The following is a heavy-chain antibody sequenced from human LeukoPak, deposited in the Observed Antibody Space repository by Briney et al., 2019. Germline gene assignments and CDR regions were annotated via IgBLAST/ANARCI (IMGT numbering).Heavy chain of an antibody. CDR2: ISYDGSNK. Sequence: LLGGSLRLSCAASGFTFSSYAMHWVRQAPGKGLEWVAVISYDGSNKYYADSVKGRFTISRDNSKNTLYLQMNSLRAEDTAVYYCARSPIAVAGSEYFQHWGQGTLVTVSS. J-gene: IGHJ1*01. CDR3: ARSPIAVAGSEYFQH. V-gene: IGHV3-30-3*01. D-gene: IGHD6-19*01. CDR1: GFTFSSYA.